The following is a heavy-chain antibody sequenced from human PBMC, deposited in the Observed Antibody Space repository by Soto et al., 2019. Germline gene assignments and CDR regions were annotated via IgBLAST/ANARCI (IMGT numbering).Heavy chain of an antibody. CDR1: GSTVSGHW. CDR2: ISHDGSVT. Sequence: EVQLVESGGGSVQPGGSLRLSCAASGSTVSGHWMHWVRQEPGRGLVWVSLISHDGSVTTYADSVKGRFTISRDNAKNTLTLQMNSLRAEGTAVYDCARGINYAMDVWGQGTTVTVSS. V-gene: IGHV3-74*01. CDR3: ARGINYAMDV. J-gene: IGHJ6*02.